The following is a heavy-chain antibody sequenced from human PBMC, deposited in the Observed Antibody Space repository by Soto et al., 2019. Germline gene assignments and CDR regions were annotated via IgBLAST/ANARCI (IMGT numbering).Heavy chain of an antibody. CDR1: GGSISSYY. J-gene: IGHJ4*02. V-gene: IGHV4-59*01. Sequence: SETLSLTCTVSGGSISSYYWSWIRQPPGKGLEWIGYIYYSGSTNYNPSLKSRVTISVDTSKNQFSLKLSSVTAADTAVYYCASSPELDSKIDYWGQGTLVTVSS. CDR2: IYYSGST. D-gene: IGHD6-6*01. CDR3: ASSPELDSKIDY.